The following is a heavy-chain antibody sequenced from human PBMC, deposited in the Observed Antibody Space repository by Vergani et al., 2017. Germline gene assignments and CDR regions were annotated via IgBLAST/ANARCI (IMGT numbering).Heavy chain of an antibody. CDR1: GASVNSYY. J-gene: IGHJ4*02. CDR2: VSFRRDT. V-gene: IGHV4-59*02. D-gene: IGHD3-10*01. Sequence: QVKLQESGPGLVKPSETLSLTCTVSGASVNSYYWSWIRQAPGKGLEWMGYVSFRRDTLYDPSVKGRMTISLNTSSNQFSLYLTSVTAADTAVYYCARSRIYYGAGSPDYWGQGTLVTVSS. CDR3: ARSRIYYGAGSPDY.